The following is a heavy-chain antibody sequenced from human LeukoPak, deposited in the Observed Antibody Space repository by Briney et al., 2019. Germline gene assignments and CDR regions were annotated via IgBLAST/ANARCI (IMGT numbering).Heavy chain of an antibody. CDR1: GGSISSSSYY. CDR2: IFYSGST. J-gene: IGHJ5*01. V-gene: IGHV4-39*07. Sequence: PSETLSLTCTVSGGSISSSSYYWGWIRQPPGKGLEWIGSIFYSGSTYYNPSLKSRVTISIDASKNHFSLKLSSVAAADTAVYYCARAPEWLFFDYWGHGTLVTVSS. D-gene: IGHD3-3*01. CDR3: ARAPEWLFFDY.